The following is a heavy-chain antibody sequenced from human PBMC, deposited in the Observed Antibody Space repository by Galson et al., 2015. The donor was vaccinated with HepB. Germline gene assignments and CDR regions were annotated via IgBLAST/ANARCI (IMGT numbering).Heavy chain of an antibody. J-gene: IGHJ4*02. V-gene: IGHV3-33*06. Sequence: SLRLSCAASGFAFSTYGMHWVRQAPGKGLEWVAVIWYDGSNKYYADSVKGRFTISRDNSKNTLYLEMNSLRAEDTAVYYCAKEGAVAGQGGGWVDSWGQGTLVIVSS. D-gene: IGHD6-13*01. CDR2: IWYDGSNK. CDR1: GFAFSTYG. CDR3: AKEGAVAGQGGGWVDS.